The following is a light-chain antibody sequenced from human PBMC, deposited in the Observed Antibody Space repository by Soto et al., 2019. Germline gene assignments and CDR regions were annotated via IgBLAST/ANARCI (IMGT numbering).Light chain of an antibody. J-gene: IGKJ1*01. Sequence: DIQTTQSPSTLSASVGDKVTISCRASQSIHTWLAWYQQKPGKAPKLLLYTASDLQSGVPSRFSGSGSGTEFTLTITSLQPDDFATYYCQHGAFGQGTRVEMK. CDR1: QSIHTW. V-gene: IGKV1-5*03. CDR3: QHGA. CDR2: TAS.